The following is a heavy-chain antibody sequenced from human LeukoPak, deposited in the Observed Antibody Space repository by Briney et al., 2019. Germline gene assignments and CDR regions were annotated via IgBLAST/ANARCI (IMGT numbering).Heavy chain of an antibody. D-gene: IGHD6-13*01. CDR2: ISSSSSYI. Sequence: GGSLRLSCAASGFTFSTYSMNWVRQAPGKGLEWVSSISSSSSYIYYADSVKGRFTISRDNAKNSLYLQMNSLRAEDTAVYYCARVFSRSLVGGYWGQGTLVTVSS. CDR3: ARVFSRSLVGGY. J-gene: IGHJ4*02. V-gene: IGHV3-21*01. CDR1: GFTFSTYS.